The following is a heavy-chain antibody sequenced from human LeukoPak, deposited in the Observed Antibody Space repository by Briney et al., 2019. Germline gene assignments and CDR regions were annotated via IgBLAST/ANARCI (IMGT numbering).Heavy chain of an antibody. J-gene: IGHJ6*02. CDR1: GFTFSSYG. D-gene: IGHD4-17*01. CDR2: ISYDGSNK. V-gene: IGHV3-30*18. CDR3: AKGVTVTIFYYYYGMGV. Sequence: GRSLRLSCAASGFTFSSYGMHWVRQAPGKGLEWVAVISYDGSNKYYADSVKGRFTISRDNSKNTLYLQMNSLRAEDTAVYYCAKGVTVTIFYYYYGMGVWGQGTTVTVSS.